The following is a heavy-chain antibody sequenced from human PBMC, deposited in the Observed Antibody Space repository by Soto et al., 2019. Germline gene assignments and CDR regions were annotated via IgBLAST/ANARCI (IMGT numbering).Heavy chain of an antibody. D-gene: IGHD3-10*01. CDR2: ITWHSDGM. CDR1: GFNFNDHG. CDR3: AKEDSGFSGYMDV. Sequence: EVQLVESGGGLVQPGRSLRLSCIASGFNFNDHGMHWVRQAPGKGLEWVSGITWHSDGMGYADSVKGRFTISRDNAKNSLYLKMTSLRVEDTALYYCAKEDSGFSGYMDVWGKGTTVTVSS. J-gene: IGHJ6*03. V-gene: IGHV3-9*01.